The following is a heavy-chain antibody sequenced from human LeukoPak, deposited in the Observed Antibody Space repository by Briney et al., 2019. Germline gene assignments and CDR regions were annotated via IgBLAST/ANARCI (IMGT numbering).Heavy chain of an antibody. Sequence: PSGTLSLTCAVSGGSISSSNWWSWVRQPPGKGLEWIGEIYHSGSTNYNPSLKSRVTISVDKSKNQFSLKLSSVTAADTAVYYCARTYYCGSGSPYNWFDPWGQGTLVTVSS. V-gene: IGHV4-4*02. CDR3: ARTYYCGSGSPYNWFDP. D-gene: IGHD3-10*01. CDR1: GGSISSSNW. CDR2: IYHSGST. J-gene: IGHJ5*02.